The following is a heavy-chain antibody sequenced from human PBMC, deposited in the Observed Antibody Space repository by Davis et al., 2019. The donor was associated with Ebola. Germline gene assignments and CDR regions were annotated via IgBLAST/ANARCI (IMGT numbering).Heavy chain of an antibody. CDR2: IYYSGST. CDR3: ARASPTVTYYYYGMDV. Sequence: MPSETLSLTCTVSGGSISSSSYYWGWIRQPPGKGLEWIGYIYYSGSTNYNPSLKSRVTISVDTSKNQFSLKLSSVTAADTAVYYCARASPTVTYYYYGMDVWGQGTTVTVSS. J-gene: IGHJ6*02. D-gene: IGHD4-11*01. CDR1: GGSISSSSYY. V-gene: IGHV4-61*05.